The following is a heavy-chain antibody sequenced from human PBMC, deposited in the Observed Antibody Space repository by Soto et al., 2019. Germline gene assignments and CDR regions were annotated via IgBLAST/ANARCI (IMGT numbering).Heavy chain of an antibody. CDR2: ISNDGYVE. Sequence: GGSLRLSCVASGITFSSHGMRWFRQAPGKGLEWLAYISNDGYVEHYADSVRGRFTVSRDNSKNTLYLQMNSLRAEDTAIYYCAKDLGGYLFDPWGQGTLVTVSS. CDR3: AKDLGGYLFDP. CDR1: GITFSSHG. D-gene: IGHD3-16*01. J-gene: IGHJ5*02. V-gene: IGHV3-30*18.